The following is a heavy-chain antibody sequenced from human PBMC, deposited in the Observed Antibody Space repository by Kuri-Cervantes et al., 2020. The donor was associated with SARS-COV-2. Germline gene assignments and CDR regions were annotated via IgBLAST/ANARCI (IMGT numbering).Heavy chain of an antibody. CDR2: MKNKENGYTT. J-gene: IGHJ4*02. CDR1: GFILSDHY. Sequence: GESLKISCAASGFILSDHYMDWVRQAPGKGPEWVGRMKNKENGYTTDYAASVKGRFTILRDDSKNSLYLQLNSLKTEDTAVYYCTRDKNAGFGEPNDYWGQGTLVTVSS. D-gene: IGHD3-10*01. CDR3: TRDKNAGFGEPNDY. V-gene: IGHV3-72*01.